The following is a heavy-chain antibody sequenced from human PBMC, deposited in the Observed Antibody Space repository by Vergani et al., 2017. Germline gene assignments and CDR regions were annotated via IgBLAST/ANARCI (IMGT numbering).Heavy chain of an antibody. CDR1: VFTFSSHA. V-gene: IGHV3-23*01. D-gene: IGHD5-24*01. CDR3: GRGSDNYN. CDR2: IKNTGDST. J-gene: IGHJ4*02. Sequence: EVQLLQSEGAVVQPGGSLRLSCVASVFTFSSHAMSWVRQGQGQGLEWVSSIKNTGDSTHYADSVKGRFTISRDNSKNTLYLEMNSLRVEDTAVYYCGRGSDNYNWGQGTLVTVSS.